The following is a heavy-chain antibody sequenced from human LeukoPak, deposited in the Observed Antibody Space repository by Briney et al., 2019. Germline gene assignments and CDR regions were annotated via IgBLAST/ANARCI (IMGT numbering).Heavy chain of an antibody. CDR2: IYGGGST. CDR3: ASIRVVVAATRYFDN. CDR1: GFTVRSNH. D-gene: IGHD2-15*01. J-gene: IGHJ4*02. V-gene: IGHV3-66*01. Sequence: PGGSLRLSCAASGFTVRSNHMSWVRQAPGKGLEWVSIIYGGGSTYYADSVKGRFTISRDNSKNTLYLQMNSLRAEDTAVYYCASIRVVVAATRYFDNWGQGTLVTVSS.